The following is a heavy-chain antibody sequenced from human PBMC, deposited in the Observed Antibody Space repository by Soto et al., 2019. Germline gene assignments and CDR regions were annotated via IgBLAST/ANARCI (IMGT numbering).Heavy chain of an antibody. V-gene: IGHV4-59*06. CDR3: AKMYSSGWSPRNDH. D-gene: IGHD6-19*01. Sequence: SETLSLTCTVSGGSISSYYWSWIRQHPGKGLEWIGYIYYSGSTYYNPSLKSRVTISVDTSKNQFSLKLSSVTAADTAVYYCAKMYSSGWSPRNDHWGQGTLVTVSS. J-gene: IGHJ4*02. CDR2: IYYSGST. CDR1: GGSISSYY.